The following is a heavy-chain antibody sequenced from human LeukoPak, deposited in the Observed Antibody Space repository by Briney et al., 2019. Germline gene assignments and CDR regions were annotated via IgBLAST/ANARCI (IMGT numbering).Heavy chain of an antibody. J-gene: IGHJ4*02. D-gene: IGHD6-13*01. Sequence: GGSLRLSCAASGFTFSSYSMNWVRQAPGKGLEWVSSIRSSSSYIYYADSVKGRFTISRDNAKNSLYLQMNSLRAEDTAVYYCARVGSSWYRTIDYWGQGTLVTVSS. CDR1: GFTFSSYS. CDR3: ARVGSSWYRTIDY. V-gene: IGHV3-21*01. CDR2: IRSSSSYI.